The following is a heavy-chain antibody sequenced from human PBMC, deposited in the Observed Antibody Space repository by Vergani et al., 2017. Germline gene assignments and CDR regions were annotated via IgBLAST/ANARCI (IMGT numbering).Heavy chain of an antibody. D-gene: IGHD1-26*01. Sequence: EVQLLESGGSLKQPGGSVRLPCAASGFTLSTYAMHWVRQAPGKGLEWVSALTGGGGSTHYADSFKDRFIISRDNSRDTLYQQMNSLRPEDTATYYCVKDAGSYENFFDSWGQGTLVTVSS. V-gene: IGHV3-23*01. CDR1: GFTLSTYA. J-gene: IGHJ4*02. CDR3: VKDAGSYENFFDS. CDR2: LTGGGGST.